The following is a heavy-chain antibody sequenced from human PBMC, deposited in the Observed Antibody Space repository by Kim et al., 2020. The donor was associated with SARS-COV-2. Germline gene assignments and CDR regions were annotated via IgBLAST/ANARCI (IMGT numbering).Heavy chain of an antibody. CDR2: FDPEDGET. D-gene: IGHD3-22*01. CDR1: GYTLTELS. CDR3: APNHYYYDSSGYPPF. J-gene: IGHJ4*02. Sequence: ASVKVSCKVSGYTLTELSMPWVRQAPGKGLEWMGGFDPEDGETTYAQKFQGRVTMTEDTSTDTAYMELSSLRSEDTAVYYCAPNHYYYDSSGYPPFWGQGTLGTVSS. V-gene: IGHV1-24*01.